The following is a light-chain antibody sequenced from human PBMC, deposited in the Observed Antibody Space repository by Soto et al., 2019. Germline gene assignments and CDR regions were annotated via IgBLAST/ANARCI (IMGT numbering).Light chain of an antibody. CDR2: DVS. CDR1: SSDIGDYNY. J-gene: IGLJ1*01. Sequence: QSVLTQPASVSGSPGQSIAISCTGTSSDIGDYNYVSWYQQHPVKAPKLIIYDVSNRPSGVSDRFSGSKSGNTASLTISGLQAEDEADYYCSSSTRSSTPYVFGTGTKAPS. V-gene: IGLV2-14*01. CDR3: SSSTRSSTPYV.